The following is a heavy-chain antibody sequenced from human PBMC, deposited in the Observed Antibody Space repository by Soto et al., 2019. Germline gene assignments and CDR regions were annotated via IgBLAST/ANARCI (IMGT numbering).Heavy chain of an antibody. Sequence: EVQVVESGGGLVKPGGSLRLSCAASGFTFSSYTMNWVRQAPGKGLEWVSSISSGSNYIYYGDSVKGRFTISRDNAKNSLLLQMQRRRAGGTAVDVGARGCGPPDYGGQGTLVTVSS. CDR2: ISSGSNYI. D-gene: IGHD3-10*01. V-gene: IGHV3-21*01. CDR3: ARGCGPPDY. CDR1: GFTFSSYT. J-gene: IGHJ4*02.